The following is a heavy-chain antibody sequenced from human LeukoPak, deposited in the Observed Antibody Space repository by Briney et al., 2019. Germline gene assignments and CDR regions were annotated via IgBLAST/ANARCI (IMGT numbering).Heavy chain of an antibody. Sequence: ASVKVSCKASGGTFSSYAISWVRQAPGQGLEWMGGIIPIFGTASYAQKFQGRVTITADKSTSTAYMELSSLRSEDTAVYYCARRGYSGYVLPYYYYMDVWGKGTTVTVSS. CDR2: IIPIFGTA. CDR1: GGTFSSYA. J-gene: IGHJ6*03. V-gene: IGHV1-69*06. D-gene: IGHD5-12*01. CDR3: ARRGYSGYVLPYYYYMDV.